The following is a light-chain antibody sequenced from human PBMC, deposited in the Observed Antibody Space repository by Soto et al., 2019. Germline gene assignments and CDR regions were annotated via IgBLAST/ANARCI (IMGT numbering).Light chain of an antibody. CDR1: QSVSSSY. J-gene: IGKJ3*01. CDR2: DAS. CDR3: QQYGSSPIT. Sequence: EIVLTQCPVTLSLSPGERATLSCGASQSVSSSYLAWYQQKPGLAPRLLIYDASGSATGIPDRFSGSGSGTDFTLTISRLEPEDVAVYYCQQYGSSPITFGPGTKVAIK. V-gene: IGKV3D-20*01.